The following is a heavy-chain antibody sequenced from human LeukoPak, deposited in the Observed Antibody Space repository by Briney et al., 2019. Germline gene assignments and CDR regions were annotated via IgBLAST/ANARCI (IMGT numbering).Heavy chain of an antibody. CDR3: ARVPGPVEMDTIWIAFDI. Sequence: GASVKVSCKASGGTFSSYAISWVRQAPGQGLEWMGGIIPIFGTANYAQKFQGRVTITADESTSTAHMELSSLRSEDTAVYYCARVPGPVEMDTIWIAFDIWGQGTMVTVSS. V-gene: IGHV1-69*13. CDR2: IIPIFGTA. D-gene: IGHD5-24*01. J-gene: IGHJ3*02. CDR1: GGTFSSYA.